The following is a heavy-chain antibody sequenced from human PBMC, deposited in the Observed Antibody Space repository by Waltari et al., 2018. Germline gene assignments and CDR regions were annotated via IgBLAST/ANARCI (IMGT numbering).Heavy chain of an antibody. CDR3: AREWRTSPYYDILTGYYNPRAFDI. Sequence: QLQLQESGPGLVKPSETLSLTCTVSGGSISSSSYYWGWIRQPPGKGLAWIGSIYYSGSTHYNPSLKSRVTMSVDTAKNQFSLKLSSVTAADTAVYYCAREWRTSPYYDILTGYYNPRAFDIWGQGTMVTVSS. J-gene: IGHJ3*02. V-gene: IGHV4-39*07. D-gene: IGHD3-9*01. CDR2: IYYSGST. CDR1: GGSISSSSYY.